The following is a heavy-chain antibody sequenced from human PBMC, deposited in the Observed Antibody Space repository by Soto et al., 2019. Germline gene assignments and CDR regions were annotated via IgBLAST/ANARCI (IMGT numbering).Heavy chain of an antibody. D-gene: IGHD6-13*01. CDR1: VDSITTYY. CDR2: IDASGNT. Sequence: SETLSLTCTVPVDSITTYYWSWIRQPAGKGLEWIGRIDASGNTNYNPSLNSRVTMSIDTSKKQFSLKLTSVTAADTAIYYCARYSNNWFQTEGMDVWGQGTTVTVSS. J-gene: IGHJ6*02. CDR3: ARYSNNWFQTEGMDV. V-gene: IGHV4-4*07.